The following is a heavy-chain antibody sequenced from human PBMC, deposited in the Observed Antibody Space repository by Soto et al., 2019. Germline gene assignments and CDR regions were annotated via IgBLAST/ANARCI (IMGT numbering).Heavy chain of an antibody. V-gene: IGHV1-69*01. D-gene: IGHD4-17*01. CDR2: IIPIFGTA. CDR1: GGTFSSYA. CDR3: ARAMGTTVTTTGGYY. J-gene: IGHJ4*02. Sequence: QVQLVQSGAEVKKPGSSVKVSCKASGGTFSSYAISWVRQAPGQGLEWMGGIIPIFGTANYAQKFQGRVTITADESTSTVYMELSSLSSEATAVYYCARAMGTTVTTTGGYYWGQGTLVPVSS.